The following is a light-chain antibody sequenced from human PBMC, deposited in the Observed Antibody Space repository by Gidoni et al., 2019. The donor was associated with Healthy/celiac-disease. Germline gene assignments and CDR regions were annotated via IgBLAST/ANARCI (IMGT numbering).Light chain of an antibody. CDR1: QSVRSGY. Sequence: EMVWTQSPAPLSLSPGETATLSCGASQSVRSGYLAWYQHKPGLAPRLLIYDASSRATGSPDRFSGSGSGTDFTLTISRLEPEDFAVYYCQQYGSSPWTFGQGTKVEIK. V-gene: IGKV3D-20*01. CDR2: DAS. CDR3: QQYGSSPWT. J-gene: IGKJ1*01.